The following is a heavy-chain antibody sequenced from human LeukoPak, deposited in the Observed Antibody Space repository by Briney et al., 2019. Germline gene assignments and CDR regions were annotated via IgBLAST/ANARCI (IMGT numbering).Heavy chain of an antibody. V-gene: IGHV3-21*01. J-gene: IGHJ6*02. CDR1: GFTFSSYS. Sequence: GRSLRLSCAASGFTFSSYSMNWVRQAPGKGLEWVSSISSSSSYIYYADSVKGRFTISRDNAKNSLYLQMNCLRAEDTAVYYCARDEIRVFNYGMDVWGQGTTVTVSS. CDR3: ARDEIRVFNYGMDV. CDR2: ISSSSSYI. D-gene: IGHD6-13*01.